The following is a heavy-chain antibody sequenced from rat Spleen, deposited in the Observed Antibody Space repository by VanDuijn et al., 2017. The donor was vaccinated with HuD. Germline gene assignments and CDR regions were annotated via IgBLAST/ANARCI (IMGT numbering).Heavy chain of an antibody. CDR1: GFSLTSNS. CDR2: IKGDGNT. D-gene: IGHD1-1*01. Sequence: QVQLKESGPGLVQPSQTLSLTCTVSGFSLTSNSVSWVRQPPGKGLEWMGVIKGDGNTDYISALKSRLSISRDTSKSQVYLKLSSLQTEDTATYYCASRIYYYSGVDYWGHGVMVTVSS. J-gene: IGHJ2*01. V-gene: IGHV2-1*01. CDR3: ASRIYYYSGVDY.